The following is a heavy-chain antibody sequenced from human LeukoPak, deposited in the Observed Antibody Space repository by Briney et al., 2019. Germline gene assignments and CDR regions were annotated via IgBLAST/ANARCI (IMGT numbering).Heavy chain of an antibody. Sequence: ASVKVSCKASGYTFTSYHMHWVRQAPGQGLEWMGKINLSGGSTTYAQKFQGRVTMTRDTSTSTAYMELRSLRSDDTAVYYCARSGGTFDYWGQGTLVTVSS. J-gene: IGHJ4*02. V-gene: IGHV1-46*01. CDR2: INLSGGST. CDR3: ARSGGTFDY. D-gene: IGHD3-10*01. CDR1: GYTFTSYH.